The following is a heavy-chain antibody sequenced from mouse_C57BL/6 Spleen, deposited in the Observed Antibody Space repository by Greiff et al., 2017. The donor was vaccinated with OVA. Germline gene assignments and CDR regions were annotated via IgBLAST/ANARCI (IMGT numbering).Heavy chain of an antibody. D-gene: IGHD1-1*01. J-gene: IGHJ2*01. V-gene: IGHV1-50*01. CDR3: ARSYYGSSFPPAD. CDR1: GYTFTSYW. CDR2: IDPSDSYT. Sequence: QVQLQQPGAELVKPGASVKLSCKASGYTFTSYWMQWVKQRPGQGLEWIGEIDPSDSYTNYNQKFKGKATLTVDTSSSTAYMQLISLTSEDSSVDYCARSYYGSSFPPADWGQGTTLTVSS.